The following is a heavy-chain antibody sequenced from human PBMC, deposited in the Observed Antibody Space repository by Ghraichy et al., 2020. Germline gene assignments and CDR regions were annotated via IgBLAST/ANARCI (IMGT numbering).Heavy chain of an antibody. V-gene: IGHV3-7*01. CDR1: GFTFSNYW. CDR3: ARDLRITIFGVVTSGFDY. CDR2: IKQDGSEK. J-gene: IGHJ4*02. D-gene: IGHD3-3*01. Sequence: GGSLRLSCAASGFTFSNYWMNWVRQAPGKGLEWVANIKQDGSEKYYVDSVKGRFTISRDNAKNSLYLQMNSLRAEDTAVYYCARDLRITIFGVVTSGFDYWGQGTLVTVSS.